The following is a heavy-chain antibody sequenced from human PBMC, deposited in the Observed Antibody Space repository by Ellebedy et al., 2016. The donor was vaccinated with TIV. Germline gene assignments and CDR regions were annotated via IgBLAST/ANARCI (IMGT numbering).Heavy chain of an antibody. J-gene: IGHJ4*02. V-gene: IGHV4-59*08. Sequence: MPSETLSLTCTVSGGSISSYYWSWIRQAPGKGLDWIGYIYYSGSTNYNASLKIRVTISGDTSKNQFSLKLRSVTAADTAVYYCARHSAGIKAHDYWGQGTLVTVSS. D-gene: IGHD6-13*01. CDR2: IYYSGST. CDR3: ARHSAGIKAHDY. CDR1: GGSISSYY.